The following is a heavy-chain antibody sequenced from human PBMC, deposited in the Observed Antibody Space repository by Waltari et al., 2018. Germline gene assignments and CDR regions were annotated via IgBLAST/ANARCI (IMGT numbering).Heavy chain of an antibody. CDR3: TIPSGTYDDY. D-gene: IGHD1-26*01. Sequence: EIQLVESGGGLLEPGGSRRPPCAASGLPPATTWMSWVRQAPGKGLEWVGRIRSKTDGGTIDYGAPVKGRFTISRDDSKNIVYLQLERLKSEDSGVYYCTIPSGTYDDYWGQGTLVTVSS. V-gene: IGHV3-15*01. CDR1: GLPPATTW. J-gene: IGHJ4*02. CDR2: IRSKTDGGTI.